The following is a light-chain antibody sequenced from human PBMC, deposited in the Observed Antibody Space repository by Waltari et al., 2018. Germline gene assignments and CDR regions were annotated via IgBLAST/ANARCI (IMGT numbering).Light chain of an antibody. CDR1: QSVSSY. CDR2: DAS. CDR3: QQRSNWPLT. Sequence: EIVLTQSPATLSLSPGERPTLSCRASQSVSSYLAWYQQQPGQAPRLLIYDASNRATGIPARFSGSGSGTDFTLTISSLEPEDFAVYYCQQRSNWPLTFGGGTKVEIK. J-gene: IGKJ4*01. V-gene: IGKV3-11*01.